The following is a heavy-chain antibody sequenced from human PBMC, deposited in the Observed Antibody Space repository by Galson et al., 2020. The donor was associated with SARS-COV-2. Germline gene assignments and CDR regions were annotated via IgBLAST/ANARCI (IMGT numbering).Heavy chain of an antibody. D-gene: IGHD6-13*01. J-gene: IGHJ2*01. V-gene: IGHV4-34*01. CDR3: ARGRYSSSWYGVAGYFDL. Sequence: NPSLKSRHTISVATSKNRFSLKLSPVTAADTAVYYCARGRYSSSWYGVAGYFDLWGRGTLVTVSS.